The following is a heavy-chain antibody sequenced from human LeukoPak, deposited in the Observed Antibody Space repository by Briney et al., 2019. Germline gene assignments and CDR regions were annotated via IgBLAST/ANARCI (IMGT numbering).Heavy chain of an antibody. D-gene: IGHD5-12*01. CDR1: GFTFSSYE. J-gene: IGHJ4*02. Sequence: HTGGSLRLSCAASGFTFSSYEMNWVRQAPGKGLEWVAYISSSGSTIYYADSVKGRFTISRDNSKNTLYLQMNSLRAEDTAVYYCARGPSGYHNTGGQGTLVTVSS. CDR3: ARGPSGYHNT. CDR2: ISSSGSTI. V-gene: IGHV3-48*03.